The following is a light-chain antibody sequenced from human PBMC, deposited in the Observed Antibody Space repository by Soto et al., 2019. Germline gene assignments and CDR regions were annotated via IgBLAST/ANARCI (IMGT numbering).Light chain of an antibody. CDR2: DAS. Sequence: IQITQSPSTLSAFVGDRVTITCRASQYISTWLAWYQQKPGKATKLLIYDASTLESGVPSRFSGSGSGTEFTLTISSLQPDDCATYYCQQYNDYLYTFGQGPK. J-gene: IGKJ2*01. CDR1: QYISTW. CDR3: QQYNDYLYT. V-gene: IGKV1-5*01.